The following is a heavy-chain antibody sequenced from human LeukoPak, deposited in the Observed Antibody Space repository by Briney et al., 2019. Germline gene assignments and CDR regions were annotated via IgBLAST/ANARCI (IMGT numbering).Heavy chain of an antibody. J-gene: IGHJ6*02. D-gene: IGHD2-2*01. CDR1: GFTVRSDG. CDR3: AGGVPAYYYYGMDV. CDR2: IWYDGSNR. Sequence: AGTLRLSCAPSGFTVRSDGMHWLRQAPGKGLQGVAVIWYDGSNRYYADSVKGRFTISRDNSKNTLYLQMNSLRAEDTAVYYCAGGVPAYYYYGMDVWGQGTTVTVSS. V-gene: IGHV3-33*01.